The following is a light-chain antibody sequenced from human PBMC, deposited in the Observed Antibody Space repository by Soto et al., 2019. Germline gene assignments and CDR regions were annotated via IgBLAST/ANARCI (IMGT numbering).Light chain of an antibody. CDR3: GSWDSSLTYV. CDR2: DNN. Sequence: QSVLTQPPSASGTPGQRVTISCSGSNSNIGSNKVNWYQQLPGTAPKLLIYDNNKRPSGIPDRFSGSQSGTSATLGITGLQTGDEAVYYCGSWDSSLTYVFGTGTKVTVL. CDR1: NSNIGSNK. V-gene: IGLV1-51*01. J-gene: IGLJ1*01.